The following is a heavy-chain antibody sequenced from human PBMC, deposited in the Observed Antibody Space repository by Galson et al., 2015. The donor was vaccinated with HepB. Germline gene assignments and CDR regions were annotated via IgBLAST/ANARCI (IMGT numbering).Heavy chain of an antibody. J-gene: IGHJ5*01. CDR3: AHTAFLDSRGYFDVALGNWFDP. D-gene: IGHD3-22*01. Sequence: PALVKPTQTLTLTCTFSGFSLTSSGVGVGWIRQPPGKALEWLALIYWDDEKRFSPSMKSRLTITKDTSKNQVVLMMSKMDPVDTATYYCAHTAFLDSRGYFDVALGNWFDPWGQGMLVTVSS. CDR2: IYWDDEK. CDR1: GFSLTSSGVG. V-gene: IGHV2-5*02.